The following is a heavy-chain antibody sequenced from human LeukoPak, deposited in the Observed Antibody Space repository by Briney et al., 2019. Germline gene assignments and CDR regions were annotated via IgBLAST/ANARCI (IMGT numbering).Heavy chain of an antibody. J-gene: IGHJ6*03. D-gene: IGHD2-2*01. CDR2: IYYSGST. V-gene: IGHV4-59*08. CDR1: GGSISTYF. CDR3: ARHNGYCSSTSCKWGYYYYYMDV. Sequence: PSETLSLTCTVSGGSISTYFWSWIRQPPGKGLEWIGYIYYSGSTNYNPSLKSRVTISVDTSKNQFSLKLSSVTAADTAVYYCARHNGYCSSTSCKWGYYYYYMDVWGKGTTVTISS.